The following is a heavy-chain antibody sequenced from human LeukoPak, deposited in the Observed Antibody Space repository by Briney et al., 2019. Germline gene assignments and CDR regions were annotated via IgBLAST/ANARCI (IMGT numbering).Heavy chain of an antibody. Sequence: SETLSLTCAVYGGSFSGYYWSWIRQPPGKGLEWIGEINHSGSTNYNPSLKSRVTISVDTSKTQFSLKLSSVTAADTAVYYCARNGTEGFFDIWGQGTMVTVSS. CDR1: GGSFSGYY. CDR3: ARNGTEGFFDI. V-gene: IGHV4-34*01. CDR2: INHSGST. J-gene: IGHJ3*02.